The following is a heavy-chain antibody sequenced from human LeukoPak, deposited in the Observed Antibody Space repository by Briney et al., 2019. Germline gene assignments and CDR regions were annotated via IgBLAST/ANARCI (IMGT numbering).Heavy chain of an antibody. J-gene: IGHJ3*02. CDR3: AIARGDAFDI. D-gene: IGHD2-21*01. V-gene: IGHV4-31*03. Sequence: SETLSLTCTVSGGSISSGGYYWSWIRQHPAKGLEWIGYIYYSGSTYYNPSLKSRVTISVDTSKNQFSLKLSSVTAADTAVYYCAIARGDAFDIWGQGTMVTVSS. CDR2: IYYSGST. CDR1: GGSISSGGYY.